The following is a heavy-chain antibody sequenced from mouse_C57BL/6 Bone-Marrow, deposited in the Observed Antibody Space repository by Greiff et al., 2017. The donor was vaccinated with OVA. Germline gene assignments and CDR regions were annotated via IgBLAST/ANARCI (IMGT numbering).Heavy chain of an antibody. J-gene: IGHJ2*01. CDR2: INPSSGNT. D-gene: IGHD2-2*01. CDR3: ARRGLRRGYYFDY. V-gene: IGHV1-4*01. CDR1: GYTFTSYT. Sequence: VQLQQSGAALARPGASVTMSCKASGYTFTSYTMHWVHQRPGQGLEWIGYINPSSGNTKYNQTVKDKATLTADKSSSTAYMQLSSLTSEDSAVYYWARRGLRRGYYFDYWGPGTTVTVSS.